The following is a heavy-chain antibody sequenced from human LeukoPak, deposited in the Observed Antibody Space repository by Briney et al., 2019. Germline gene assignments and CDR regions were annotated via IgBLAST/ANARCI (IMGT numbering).Heavy chain of an antibody. D-gene: IGHD1-26*01. CDR3: ARDVGGGTDDY. V-gene: IGHV4-30-4*08. J-gene: IGHJ4*02. CDR2: IYYSGST. Sequence: PSETLSLTCTVSGGSISSGDYYWSWIRQPPGKGLEWIGYIYYSGSTYYNPSLKSRVTISVDTSKNQFSLKLSSVTAADTAVYYCARDVGGGTDDYWGQGTLVTVSS. CDR1: GGSISSGDYY.